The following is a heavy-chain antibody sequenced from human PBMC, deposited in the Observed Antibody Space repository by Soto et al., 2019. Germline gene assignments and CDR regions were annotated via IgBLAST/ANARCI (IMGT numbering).Heavy chain of an antibody. D-gene: IGHD2-2*01. J-gene: IGHJ6*02. CDR1: GYTFTSYY. CDR2: INPSGGST. CDR3: ARDRGICSSTSCYYYYYYGMDV. Sequence: ASVKVSCKASGYTFTSYYMHWVRQAPGQGLEWMGIINPSGGSTSYAQKFQGRVTMTRDTSTSTVYMELSSLRSEDTAVYYCARDRGICSSTSCYYYYYYGMDVWGQGTKVTVS. V-gene: IGHV1-46*01.